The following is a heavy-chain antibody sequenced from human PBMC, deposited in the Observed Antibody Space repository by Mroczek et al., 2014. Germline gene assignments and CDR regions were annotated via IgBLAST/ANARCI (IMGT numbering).Heavy chain of an antibody. CDR2: IYYSGST. J-gene: IGHJ4*02. CDR1: GGSISSYY. V-gene: IGHV4-59*01. D-gene: IGHD3-22*01. Sequence: QVQLQESGPGLVKPSETLSLTCTVSGGSISSYYWSWIRQPPGKGLEWIGYIYYSGSTNYNPSLKXRVTISVDTSKNQFSLKLSSVTAADTAVYYCAREGPYYDSSGYPYYFDYWGQGTLVTVSS. CDR3: AREGPYYDSSGYPYYFDY.